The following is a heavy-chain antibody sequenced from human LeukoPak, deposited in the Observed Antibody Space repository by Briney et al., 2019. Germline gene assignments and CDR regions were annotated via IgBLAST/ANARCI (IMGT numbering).Heavy chain of an antibody. CDR2: IYYSGST. Sequence: PSETLCLTCTVSGDSVSSYFWSWIRQPPGKGLEWIGHIYYSGSTNYNPSLKSRVTISVDTSKNQFSLKLNSVTAADTAVYYCARRGSSWSTIDYWGQGTLVTVAS. CDR3: ARRGSSWSTIDY. D-gene: IGHD6-13*01. V-gene: IGHV4-59*08. CDR1: GDSVSSYF. J-gene: IGHJ4*02.